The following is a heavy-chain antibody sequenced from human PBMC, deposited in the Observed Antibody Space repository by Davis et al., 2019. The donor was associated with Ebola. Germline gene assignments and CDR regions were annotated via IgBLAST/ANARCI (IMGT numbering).Heavy chain of an antibody. CDR1: GGSFSDYH. D-gene: IGHD1-26*01. J-gene: IGHJ6*04. CDR2: INHSGST. V-gene: IGHV4-34*01. Sequence: SETLSLTCAFYGGSFSDYHCNWIRQPPGKGLEWIGEINHSGSTNYNPPLKSRVTISVDTPNNQFSLKLSSVTAADAAIYYCARRYSGRYSYYYGMDVWGKGTTVTVSS. CDR3: ARRYSGRYSYYYGMDV.